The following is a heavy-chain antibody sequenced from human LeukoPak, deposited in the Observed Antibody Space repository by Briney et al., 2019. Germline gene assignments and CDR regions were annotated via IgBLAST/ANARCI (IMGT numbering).Heavy chain of an antibody. D-gene: IGHD2-8*01. CDR1: GYTFINYD. Sequence: ASVKVSCKASGYTFINYDINWVRQATGQGLEWMGWMNPNSGNTGYAQKFQGRITMTRNTSISTAYMELSSLTSEGTALYYCARGNGSPYYGMDVWGQGTTVTVSS. CDR2: MNPNSGNT. J-gene: IGHJ6*02. V-gene: IGHV1-8*01. CDR3: ARGNGSPYYGMDV.